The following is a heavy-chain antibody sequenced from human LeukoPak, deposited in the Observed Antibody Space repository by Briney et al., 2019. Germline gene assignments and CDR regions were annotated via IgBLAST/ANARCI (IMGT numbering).Heavy chain of an antibody. J-gene: IGHJ4*02. CDR3: ARVVAAPYYFDY. CDR1: GFSFSSYA. D-gene: IGHD6-19*01. V-gene: IGHV3-23*01. Sequence: GGSLRLSCATSGFSFSSYAMSWVRQAPGKGLEWVSAMSSSDDGRYYAASVRGRFTISRDTSRSTLYLQMNSLRAEDAAVYYCARVVAAPYYFDYWGRGTLVTVSS. CDR2: MSSSDDGR.